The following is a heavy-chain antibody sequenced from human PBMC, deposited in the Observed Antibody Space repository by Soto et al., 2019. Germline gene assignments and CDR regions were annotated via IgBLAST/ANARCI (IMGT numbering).Heavy chain of an antibody. D-gene: IGHD6-6*01. V-gene: IGHV1-69*13. J-gene: IGHJ6*02. CDR3: ARDEGGEQLALWNYYYYYGMDV. Sequence: SVKVSCKASGGTFSSYAISWVRQAPGQGLEWMGGIIPIFGTANYAQKFQGRVTITADESTSTAYMELSSLRSEDTAVYYCARDEGGEQLALWNYYYYYGMDVWGQGTTVTVSS. CDR2: IIPIFGTA. CDR1: GGTFSSYA.